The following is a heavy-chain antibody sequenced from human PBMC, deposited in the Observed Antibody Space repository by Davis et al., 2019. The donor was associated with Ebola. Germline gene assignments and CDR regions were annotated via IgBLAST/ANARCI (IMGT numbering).Heavy chain of an antibody. CDR3: ARHGSIAAAGIVSAVLYYFVY. CDR1: GYSFTSYW. CDR2: INPGDSDT. Sequence: GESLKISCKGSGYSFTSYWIGWVRQMPGKGLEWMGIINPGDSDTKYSPSFQGHVTISADKSISTAYLQWSSLKASDTAMYYCARHGSIAAAGIVSAVLYYFVYWGQGTLVTVSS. D-gene: IGHD6-13*01. J-gene: IGHJ4*02. V-gene: IGHV5-51*01.